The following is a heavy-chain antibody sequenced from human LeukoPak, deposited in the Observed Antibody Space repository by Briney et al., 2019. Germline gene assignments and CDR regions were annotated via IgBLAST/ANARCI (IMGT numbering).Heavy chain of an antibody. CDR2: IIPIFGTA. CDR3: ARVRGSGINFDY. Sequence: SVKVSCKASGGIFSSYAISWVRQAPGQGLEWMGRIIPIFGTANYAQKFQGRVTITTDESTSTAYMELSSLRSEDTAVYYCARVRGSGINFDYWGQGTLVTVSS. J-gene: IGHJ4*02. D-gene: IGHD3-10*01. CDR1: GGIFSSYA. V-gene: IGHV1-69*05.